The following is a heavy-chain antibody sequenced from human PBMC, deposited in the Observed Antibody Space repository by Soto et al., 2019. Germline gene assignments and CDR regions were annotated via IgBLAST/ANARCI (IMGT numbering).Heavy chain of an antibody. CDR2: LSAYNGNT. CDR3: ARVRFDYGDYYYYYYMDV. D-gene: IGHD4-17*01. Sequence: QVQLVQSGAEVKKPGSSVKVSCKASGYTFTSYGISWVRQAPGQGLEWMGWLSAYNGNTNYAQKLQGRVTMTTDTSTSTAYMELRSLRSDDTAVYYCARVRFDYGDYYYYYYMDVWGKGTTVTVSS. V-gene: IGHV1-18*01. J-gene: IGHJ6*03. CDR1: GYTFTSYG.